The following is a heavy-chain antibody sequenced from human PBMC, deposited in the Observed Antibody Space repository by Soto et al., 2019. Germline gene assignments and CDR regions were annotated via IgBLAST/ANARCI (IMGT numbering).Heavy chain of an antibody. V-gene: IGHV1-69*13. CDR1: GGTFSSYA. CDR2: IIPIFGTA. D-gene: IGHD1-7*01. Sequence: SVKVSCKASGGTFSSYAISWVRQAPGQGLEWMGGIIPIFGTANYAQKFQGRVTITADESKNQFSLHLNSVTPEDTAVYYCAGTSSLQWYYMDVWDKGTTVTVSS. J-gene: IGHJ6*03. CDR3: AGTSSLQWYYMDV.